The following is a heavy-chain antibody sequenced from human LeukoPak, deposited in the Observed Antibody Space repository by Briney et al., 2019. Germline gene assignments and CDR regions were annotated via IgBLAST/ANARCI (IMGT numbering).Heavy chain of an antibody. V-gene: IGHV3-7*04. D-gene: IGHD5-24*01. CDR3: ARDPGWRQYDY. CDR1: GFTFRTSW. Sequence: GGSLRLSCESSGFTFRTSWMDWVRQAPGKGLQWVANINPDGSDKYYAEYVRGRFTISRDNAKNSLYLEMNSLTADDTGVYYCARDPGWRQYDYWGQGTLVTVSS. CDR2: INPDGSDK. J-gene: IGHJ4*02.